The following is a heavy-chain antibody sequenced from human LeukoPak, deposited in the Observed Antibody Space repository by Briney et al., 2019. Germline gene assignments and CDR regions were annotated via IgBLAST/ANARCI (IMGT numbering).Heavy chain of an antibody. Sequence: SVKVSCKASGGTFSSYAISWVRQAPGQGLEWMGGIIPIFGTANYAQKFQGRVTITADKSTSTAYMELSSLRSEDTAVYYCASGPSGYCSGGSCYRAYYYYYMDVWGKGTTVTVSS. J-gene: IGHJ6*03. CDR3: ASGPSGYCSGGSCYRAYYYYYMDV. D-gene: IGHD2-15*01. CDR1: GGTFSSYA. V-gene: IGHV1-69*06. CDR2: IIPIFGTA.